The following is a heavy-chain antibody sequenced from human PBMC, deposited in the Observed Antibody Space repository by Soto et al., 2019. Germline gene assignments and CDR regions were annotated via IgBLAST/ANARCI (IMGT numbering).Heavy chain of an antibody. J-gene: IGHJ6*02. CDR2: INAGNGNT. CDR1: GYTFTSYA. Sequence: ASVKVSCKASGYTFTSYAMHWVRQAPGQRLEWMGWINAGNGNTKYSQKFQGRVTMTRNTSISTAYMELSSLRSEDTAVYYCARAGQRVRTIFGVVTSYGMDVWGQGTTVTVSS. CDR3: ARAGQRVRTIFGVVTSYGMDV. D-gene: IGHD3-3*01. V-gene: IGHV1-3*01.